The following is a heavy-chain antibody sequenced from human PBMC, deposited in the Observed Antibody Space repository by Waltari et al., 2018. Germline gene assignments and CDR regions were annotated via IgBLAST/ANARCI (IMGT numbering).Heavy chain of an antibody. CDR1: GFTFSSYW. Sequence: EVQLVESGGGLVQPGGSLRLSCAASGFTFSSYWLSWVRQAQGKGLEWVANIKQDGSEKYYVDSVKGRFTISRDNARNSLYLQMNSLRVEDTAVYYCARGRGNDYWGQGTLVTVSS. D-gene: IGHD3-10*01. CDR3: ARGRGNDY. J-gene: IGHJ4*02. CDR2: IKQDGSEK. V-gene: IGHV3-7*01.